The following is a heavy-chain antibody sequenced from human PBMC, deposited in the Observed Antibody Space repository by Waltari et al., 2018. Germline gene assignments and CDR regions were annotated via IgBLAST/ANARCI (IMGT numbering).Heavy chain of an antibody. D-gene: IGHD2-15*01. Sequence: EVQLVESGGGLVQPGGALRLACAGSGFTLRSYEMNWVRQAPGKGLEWVAYISSSDKTRYADSVKGRFTISRDNAKNSLYLQMSSLRAEDTAIYYCARVRSVVGEGVYWGQGTLVTVSS. CDR2: ISSSDKTR. V-gene: IGHV3-48*03. CDR1: GFTLRSYE. J-gene: IGHJ4*02. CDR3: ARVRSVVGEGVY.